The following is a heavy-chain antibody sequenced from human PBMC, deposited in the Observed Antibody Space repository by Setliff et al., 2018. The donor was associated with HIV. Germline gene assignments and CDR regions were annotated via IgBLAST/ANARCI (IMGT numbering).Heavy chain of an antibody. CDR1: VFTFNNYG. V-gene: IGHV3-30*02. Sequence: GGSLRLSCAASVFTFNNYGMNWVRQAPGKGLEWVAFIQYDGSNKYYAESVKGRFTISRDNSKSTLYLQMNSLRPEDRAVYYCATTHHYARSGYYGWGQGTLVTVSS. D-gene: IGHD3-22*01. CDR2: IQYDGSNK. CDR3: ATTHHYARSGYYG. J-gene: IGHJ4*02.